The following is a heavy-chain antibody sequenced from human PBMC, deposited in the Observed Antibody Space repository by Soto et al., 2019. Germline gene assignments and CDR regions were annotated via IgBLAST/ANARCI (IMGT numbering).Heavy chain of an antibody. CDR2: IWNDGSGY. CDR1: GFTFNNYG. D-gene: IGHD6-13*01. V-gene: IGHV3-33*01. J-gene: IGHJ6*02. Sequence: QVQLVESGGGVVQPGGSLRLSCAASGFTFNNYGMHWVRQAPGKGLEWVAVIWNDGSGYYYANSVKGRFTISRDNSKNALYLQRSSLRAEDTAVYFWARRQISPPTRGAAAARGGMDVWGHGTTVTVSS. CDR3: ARRQISPPTRGAAAARGGMDV.